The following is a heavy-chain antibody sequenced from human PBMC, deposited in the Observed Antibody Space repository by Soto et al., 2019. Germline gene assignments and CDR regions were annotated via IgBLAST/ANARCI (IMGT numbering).Heavy chain of an antibody. Sequence: QVQLVESGGGVVQPGRSLRLSCAASGFTFSSYGMHWVRQAPGKGLEWVAVISYDRSNKYYADSVKGRFTISRDNSKNTLYLQMNSLRAEDTAVYYCAKDGPYCSGGSCFSYYYYGMDVWGQGTTVTVSS. D-gene: IGHD2-15*01. CDR1: GFTFSSYG. V-gene: IGHV3-30*18. J-gene: IGHJ6*02. CDR2: ISYDRSNK. CDR3: AKDGPYCSGGSCFSYYYYGMDV.